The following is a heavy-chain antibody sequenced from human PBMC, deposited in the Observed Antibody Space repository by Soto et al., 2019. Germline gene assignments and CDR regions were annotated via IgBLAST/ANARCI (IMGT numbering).Heavy chain of an antibody. CDR1: GFTFSSYG. V-gene: IGHV3-33*01. CDR3: ARDEGLGVNYYYYGMDV. Sequence: QVQLVESGGGVVQPGRSLRLSCAASGFTFSSYGMHWVRQAPGKGLEWVAVIWYDGSSKYYADSVKGRFTISRDNSKNTRYLQMNSLRAEDTAVYYCARDEGLGVNYYYYGMDVWGQGTTVTVSS. CDR2: IWYDGSSK. D-gene: IGHD3-10*01. J-gene: IGHJ6*02.